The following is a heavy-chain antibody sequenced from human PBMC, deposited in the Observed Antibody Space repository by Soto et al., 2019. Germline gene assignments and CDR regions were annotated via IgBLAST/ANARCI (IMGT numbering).Heavy chain of an antibody. CDR1: GFTFSSYA. Sequence: GGSLRLSCAASGFTFSSYAMSWVRQAPGKGLEWVSAISGSGGSTYYADSVKGRFTISRDNSKNTLYLQMNSLRAEDTAVYYCAKDYGVVVVAATLFDYWGQGTLVTVSS. CDR2: ISGSGGST. D-gene: IGHD2-15*01. V-gene: IGHV3-23*01. CDR3: AKDYGVVVVAATLFDY. J-gene: IGHJ4*02.